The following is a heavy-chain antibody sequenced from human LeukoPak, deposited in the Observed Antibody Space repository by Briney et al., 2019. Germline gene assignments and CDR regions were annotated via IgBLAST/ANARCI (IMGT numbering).Heavy chain of an antibody. CDR3: AKTTTGYSSGRYPGWPVDY. Sequence: RPLRLCCAGSGFTFSTYAMYWVRQAPGKGLEWVSGIFGSGGSTHYADSVKGRFTISRDNSKNTVYLQMNSLRAEDTAVYYCAKTTTGYSSGRYPGWPVDYWGQGTLVTVSS. D-gene: IGHD6-19*01. CDR2: IFGSGGST. J-gene: IGHJ4*02. CDR1: GFTFSTYA. V-gene: IGHV3-23*01.